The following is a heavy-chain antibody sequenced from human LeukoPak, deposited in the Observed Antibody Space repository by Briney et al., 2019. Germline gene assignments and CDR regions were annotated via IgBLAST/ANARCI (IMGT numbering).Heavy chain of an antibody. CDR1: GFTLSSYS. CDR3: ARENYDILTTYFDY. Sequence: GGSLRLSCAASGFTLSSYSMNWVRQAPGKGLEWVSHISSSSSTIYYADSVKGRFTISRDNAKNSLYLQMNSLRAEDTAVYYCARENYDILTTYFDYWGQGTLVTVSS. V-gene: IGHV3-48*04. D-gene: IGHD3-9*01. CDR2: ISSSSSTI. J-gene: IGHJ4*02.